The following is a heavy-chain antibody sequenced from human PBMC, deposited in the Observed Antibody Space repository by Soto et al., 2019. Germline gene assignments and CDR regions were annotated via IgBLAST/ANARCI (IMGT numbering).Heavy chain of an antibody. CDR1: GFSVSSNY. CDR3: ARHRHPRGTVGATSPLDP. D-gene: IGHD1-26*01. Sequence: GGSLRLSCAISGFSVSSNYLSWVRQAPGKGLEWVSVHYSGGSTYYADSVQGRFTISRDKSNNTLYLQMRRVRAEDTAVYFCARHRHPRGTVGATSPLDPWGQGTQGTVSS. J-gene: IGHJ5*02. V-gene: IGHV3-53*01. CDR2: HYSGGST.